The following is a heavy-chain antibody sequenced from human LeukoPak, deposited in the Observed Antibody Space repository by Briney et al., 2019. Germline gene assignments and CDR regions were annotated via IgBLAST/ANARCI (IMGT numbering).Heavy chain of an antibody. J-gene: IGHJ4*02. V-gene: IGHV1-18*01. D-gene: IGHD3-22*01. CDR2: ISAYNGNT. Sequence: ASVKVSCKASGYTFTSHGISWVRQAPGQGLEWMGWISAYNGNTNYAQKLQGRVTMTTDTSTSTAYMELRSLRSDDTAVYYCARDPVSYYYDSSGYYDRRGYFDYWGQGTLVTVSS. CDR3: ARDPVSYYYDSSGYYDRRGYFDY. CDR1: GYTFTSHG.